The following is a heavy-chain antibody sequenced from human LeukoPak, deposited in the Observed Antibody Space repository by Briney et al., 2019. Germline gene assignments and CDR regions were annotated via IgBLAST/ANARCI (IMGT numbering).Heavy chain of an antibody. V-gene: IGHV3-48*04. CDR2: IGTIGTTI. Sequence: GGSLRLSCAASGFTFSSYSMNWIRQAPGKGLEWVSYIGTIGTTIYYADSVKGRFTVSRDNAKNSLYLQLSGLRAEDTAVYYCARLYYDSSGYCNDYWGQGTLVSVSS. CDR1: GFTFSSYS. D-gene: IGHD3-22*01. CDR3: ARLYYDSSGYCNDY. J-gene: IGHJ4*02.